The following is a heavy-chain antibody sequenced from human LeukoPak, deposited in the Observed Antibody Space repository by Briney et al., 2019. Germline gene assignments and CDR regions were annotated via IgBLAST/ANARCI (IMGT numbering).Heavy chain of an antibody. V-gene: IGHV3-23*01. CDR3: AKKGCSTSGCPASFDC. CDR2: IRGTDGKT. J-gene: IGHJ4*02. D-gene: IGHD2-2*01. Sequence: GGSLRLSCAASGFTFSTYAMNWVRHAPGKGLEWVSRIRGTDGKTFYADSVKGRFTISRDNSKNTLYLQMNNLRAEDTALYYCAKKGCSTSGCPASFDCWGQGTLVTVSS. CDR1: GFTFSTYA.